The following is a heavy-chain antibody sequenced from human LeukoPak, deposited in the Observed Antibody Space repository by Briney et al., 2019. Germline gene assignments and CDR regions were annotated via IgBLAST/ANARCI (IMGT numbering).Heavy chain of an antibody. D-gene: IGHD3-22*01. CDR3: ARADYYDSSGYYSLFDY. CDR2: IKQDGSEK. V-gene: IGHV3-7*01. CDR1: GFTFSSYW. J-gene: IGHJ4*02. Sequence: GGSLRLSCAASGFTFSSYWMSWVRPAPGKGLERVANIKQDGSEKYYVDSVKGRFTISRDNAKNSLYLQMNSLRAEDTAVYYCARADYYDSSGYYSLFDYWGQGTLVTVSS.